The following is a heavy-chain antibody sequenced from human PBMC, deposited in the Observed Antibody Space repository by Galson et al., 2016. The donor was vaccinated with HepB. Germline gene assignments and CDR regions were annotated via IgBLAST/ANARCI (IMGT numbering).Heavy chain of an antibody. CDR2: ISSSGSTI. CDR1: GFTFNTYS. J-gene: IGHJ5*02. D-gene: IGHD1-1*01. V-gene: IGHV3-48*02. CDR3: ARGRLDNYNWSDGFDP. Sequence: SLRLSCAASGFTFNTYSMNWVRQAPGKGPVWVSYISSSGSTIYYADSVEGRFTISRDNAKNSLYLQMSSLRHEDTAVYYCARGRLDNYNWSDGFDPWGQGTLVTVST.